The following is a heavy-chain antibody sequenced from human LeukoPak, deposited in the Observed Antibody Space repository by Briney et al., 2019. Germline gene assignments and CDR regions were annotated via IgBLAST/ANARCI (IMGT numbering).Heavy chain of an antibody. CDR1: GYTFTSYG. D-gene: IGHD2-2*01. J-gene: IGHJ6*03. CDR3: ARDADIVVVPAAGYYMDV. V-gene: IGHV1-18*01. CDR2: ISAYNGNT. Sequence: ASVKASCKASGYTFTSYGISWVRQAPGQGLEWMGWISAYNGNTNYAQKLQGRVTMTTDTSTSTAYMELRSLRSDDTAVYYCARDADIVVVPAAGYYMDVWGKGTTVTIPS.